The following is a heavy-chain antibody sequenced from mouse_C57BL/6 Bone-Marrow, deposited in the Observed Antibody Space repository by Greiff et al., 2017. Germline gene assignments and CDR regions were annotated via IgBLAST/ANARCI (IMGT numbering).Heavy chain of an antibody. J-gene: IGHJ2*01. CDR3: ARVREIKDFDY. CDR2: ISYDGSN. V-gene: IGHV3-6*01. Sequence: EVQLQQSGPGLVKPSQSLSLTCSVTGYSITSGYYWNWIRQFPGNKLEWMGYISYDGSNNYNPSLKNRISITRDTSKNQFFLKLNSVTTEDTATYYCARVREIKDFDYWGQGTTLTVSS. CDR1: GYSITSGYY. D-gene: IGHD3-2*02.